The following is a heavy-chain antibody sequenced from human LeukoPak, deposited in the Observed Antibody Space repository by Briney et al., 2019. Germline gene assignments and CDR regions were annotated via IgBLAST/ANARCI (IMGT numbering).Heavy chain of an antibody. CDR2: IDSSGGYM. J-gene: IGHJ4*02. Sequence: GRSLRLSCEASGFTFNTYSMNWARQAPGKGLEWVSSIDSSGGYMFYADSVKGRFIISRDNAKDSLYLQMNSLRVEDTAVYYCLSGDRRDYWGQGTLVTVSS. V-gene: IGHV3-21*06. CDR1: GFTFNTYS. CDR3: LSGDRRDY. D-gene: IGHD3-10*01.